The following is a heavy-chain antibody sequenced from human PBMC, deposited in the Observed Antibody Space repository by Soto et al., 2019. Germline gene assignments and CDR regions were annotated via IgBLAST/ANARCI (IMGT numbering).Heavy chain of an antibody. D-gene: IGHD1-26*01. CDR2: IYYSRST. V-gene: IGHV4-39*01. J-gene: IGHJ2*01. CDR1: GGSISSSSYY. CDR3: ARHLATYDAPPNWYFDL. Sequence: QLQLQESGPGLVKPSETLSLTCTVSGGSISSSSYYWVWIRQPPGKGLEWLGSIYYSRSTYYNPSLKSRVTISVDTSKNQFSLKLSFVTAADTAVYYCARHLATYDAPPNWYFDLWGRGTLVTVSS.